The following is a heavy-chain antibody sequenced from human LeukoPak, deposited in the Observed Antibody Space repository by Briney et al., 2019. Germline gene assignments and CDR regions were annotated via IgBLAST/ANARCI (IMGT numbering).Heavy chain of an antibody. D-gene: IGHD2-15*01. V-gene: IGHV1-2*02. CDR2: LNTDNGGV. J-gene: IGHJ4*02. Sequence: ASVKVSCKASGYSFTGSFIYWVRQAPGQGLECMGWLNTDNGGVKYAQKFQGRVTMTTDTSISTAYMEPRGLRSDDTAVYYCARDGRTCSGDSCYSFFDYWGQGTLVSVSS. CDR1: GYSFTGSF. CDR3: ARDGRTCSGDSCYSFFDY.